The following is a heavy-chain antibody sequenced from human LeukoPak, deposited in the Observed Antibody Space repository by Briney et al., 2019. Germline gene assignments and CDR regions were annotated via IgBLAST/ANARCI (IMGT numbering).Heavy chain of an antibody. D-gene: IGHD3-10*01. Sequence: GASVKVSCKASGSTFTGYYMHWVRQAPGQGLEWMGWINPNSGGTNYAQKFQGRVTMTRDTSISTAYMELSRLRSDDTAVYYCAREWGEGDYYGSEQGYWGQGTLVTVSS. CDR1: GSTFTGYY. CDR2: INPNSGGT. V-gene: IGHV1-2*02. CDR3: AREWGEGDYYGSEQGY. J-gene: IGHJ4*02.